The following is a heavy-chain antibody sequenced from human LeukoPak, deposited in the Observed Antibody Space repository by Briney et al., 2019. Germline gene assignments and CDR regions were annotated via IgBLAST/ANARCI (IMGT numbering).Heavy chain of an antibody. J-gene: IGHJ4*02. D-gene: IGHD4-17*01. CDR3: ARAEEYGDYRLPTYFDY. V-gene: IGHV1-46*01. Sequence: ASVKVSCKASGYTFTSYYMHWVRQAPGQGLEWMGIINPSGGSTSYAQKFQGRVTMTRDMSTSTVYMELSSLRSEDTAVYYCARAEEYGDYRLPTYFDYWGQGTLVTVSS. CDR1: GYTFTSYY. CDR2: INPSGGST.